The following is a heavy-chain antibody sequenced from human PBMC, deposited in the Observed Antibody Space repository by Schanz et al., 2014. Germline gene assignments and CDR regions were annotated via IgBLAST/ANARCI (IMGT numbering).Heavy chain of an antibody. V-gene: IGHV3-23*01. CDR1: GFTFSTYA. CDR2: ISGSGGST. J-gene: IGHJ4*02. Sequence: EVQLLDSGGGLVQPGGSLRLSCAASGFTFSTYAMSWVRQAPGKGLEWVSAISGSGGSTYYADSVKGRFTISRDNSKNTLYLQMNSLRADDTAVYFCARAHGNNWYGKGLDYWGQGTQVTVSS. CDR3: ARAHGNNWYGKGLDY. D-gene: IGHD1-1*01.